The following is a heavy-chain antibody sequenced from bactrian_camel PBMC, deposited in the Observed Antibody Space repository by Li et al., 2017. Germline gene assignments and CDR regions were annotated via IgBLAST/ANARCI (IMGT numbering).Heavy chain of an antibody. CDR2: VASGGGTA. V-gene: IGHV3S42*01. CDR1: GFTVSAYA. CDR3: AADASGGMYT. J-gene: IGHJ4*01. Sequence: VQLVESGGGLVQPGGSLRLSCEASGFTVSAYAMSWVRQAPGKGLEWVSGVASGGGTAWYADSVKGRFTISRDNAKNTLYLQMSSLNTGDTAVYYCAADASGGMYTGATGPRSPSP.